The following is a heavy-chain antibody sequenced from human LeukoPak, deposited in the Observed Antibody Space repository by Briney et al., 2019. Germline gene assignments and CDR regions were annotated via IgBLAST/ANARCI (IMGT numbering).Heavy chain of an antibody. CDR3: AKYLVVPARRHYGMDV. CDR2: ISGSGGST. D-gene: IGHD2-2*01. CDR1: GFTFSSYA. J-gene: IGHJ6*02. Sequence: GGSLRLSCAASGFTFSSYAMSWVRQAPGKGLEWVSAISGSGGSTYYADSVKGRFTTSRDNSKNTLYLQMNSLRAEDTAVYYCAKYLVVPARRHYGMDVWGQGTTVTVSS. V-gene: IGHV3-23*01.